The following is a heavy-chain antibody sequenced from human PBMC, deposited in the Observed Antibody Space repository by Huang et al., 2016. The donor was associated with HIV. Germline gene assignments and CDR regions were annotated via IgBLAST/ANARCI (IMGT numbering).Heavy chain of an antibody. CDR3: ARDHHDFWRGYRRMYFFDH. V-gene: IGHV4-59*11. D-gene: IGHD3-3*01. CDR1: GGSISTHY. Sequence: QVQLQESGPGLVKPSETLSLTCTVSGGSISTHYWSWIWQPPGTGLEWIGSIDYRGSTNYRPSRKSRVTILLDTAKNQFSLRVNSVTAADTAMYYCARDHHDFWRGYRRMYFFDHWGQGTLVTVSS. J-gene: IGHJ4*02. CDR2: IDYRGST.